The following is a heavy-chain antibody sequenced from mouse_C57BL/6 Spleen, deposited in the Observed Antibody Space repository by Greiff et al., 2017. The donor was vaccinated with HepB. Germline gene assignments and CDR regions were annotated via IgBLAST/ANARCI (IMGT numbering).Heavy chain of an antibody. Sequence: EVQLQQSGPELVKPGASVKISCKASGYTFTDYYMNWVKQSHGKSLEWIGDINPNNGGTSYNQKFKGKATLTVDKSSSTAYMELRSLTSEDSAVYYCASQAILDSSGYGYWGQGTTLTVSS. CDR2: INPNNGGT. CDR3: ASQAILDSSGYGY. J-gene: IGHJ2*01. D-gene: IGHD3-2*02. V-gene: IGHV1-26*01. CDR1: GYTFTDYY.